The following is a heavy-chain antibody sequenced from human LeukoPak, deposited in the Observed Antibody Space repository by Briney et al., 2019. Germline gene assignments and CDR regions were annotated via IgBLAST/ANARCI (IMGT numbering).Heavy chain of an antibody. CDR3: ARSSRGVFDY. J-gene: IGHJ4*02. V-gene: IGHV4-39*07. CDR1: GGSISSSIYY. D-gene: IGHD3-16*01. Sequence: SETLSLTCTVSGGSISSSIYYWGWIRQPPGKGLEWIGSIYYSGSTYYNPSLKSRVTISVDTSKNQFSLKLSSVTAADTAVYYCARSSRGVFDYWGQGTLVTVSS. CDR2: IYYSGST.